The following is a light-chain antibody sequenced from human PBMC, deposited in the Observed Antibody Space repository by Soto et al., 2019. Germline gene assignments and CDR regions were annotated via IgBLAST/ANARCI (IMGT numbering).Light chain of an antibody. CDR3: QQYGSSPLIT. CDR1: QSVSSSY. Sequence: EIVLTQSPCTLSLSPGDRATLSCRASQSVSSSYLAWYQQQPDQAPRLLIYGASSRATGIPDRFSGSGSGTDFTLTISRLEPEDFAVYYCQQYGSSPLITFGQGTRLEIK. V-gene: IGKV3-20*01. CDR2: GAS. J-gene: IGKJ5*01.